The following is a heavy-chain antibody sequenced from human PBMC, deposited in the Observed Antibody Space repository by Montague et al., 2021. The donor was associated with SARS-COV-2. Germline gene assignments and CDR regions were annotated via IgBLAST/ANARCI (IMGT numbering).Heavy chain of an antibody. CDR2: IFYTGST. V-gene: IGHV4-59*01. Sequence: SETLSLTCSVSGGSTSNYYWTWIRQSPGKGLRWIGYIFYTGSTKFNPSLKSRVSMSLDTSKNHFSLRLSAVTAADTARYYCARAQNICFIANCVNYFDFWGLGALVTVSS. CDR3: ARAQNICFIANCVNYFDF. J-gene: IGHJ4*02. CDR1: GGSTSNYY. D-gene: IGHD2-15*01.